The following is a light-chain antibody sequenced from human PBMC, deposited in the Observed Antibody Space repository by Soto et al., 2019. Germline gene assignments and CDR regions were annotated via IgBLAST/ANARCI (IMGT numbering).Light chain of an antibody. Sequence: DIQMTQSPSSLSASVGDRVTITCRASQSINTYLNWYQQKPGKAPNLLIYAASSLQIGVPSRFSGGGSGTDFALTISSLQPEDFATYYCQQSYSTSSFGGGTKVEIK. V-gene: IGKV1-39*01. J-gene: IGKJ4*01. CDR3: QQSYSTSS. CDR2: AAS. CDR1: QSINTY.